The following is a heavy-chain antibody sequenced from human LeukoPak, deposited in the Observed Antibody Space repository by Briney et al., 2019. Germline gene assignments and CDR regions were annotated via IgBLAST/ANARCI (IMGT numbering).Heavy chain of an antibody. CDR1: DDSITMYY. J-gene: IGHJ6*03. Sequence: SETLSLTCTVSDDSITMYYWTWIRQPPGKGLEWIGYVDHTGSTKFNPSLNGRVSISRDTSNNFFSLRLRSVTAADTAVYFCARGRVSSSTWYSTYYYFFYMDFWGKGTTVAVSS. CDR3: ARGRVSSSTWYSTYYYFFYMDF. CDR2: VDHTGST. V-gene: IGHV4-59*01. D-gene: IGHD4-11*01.